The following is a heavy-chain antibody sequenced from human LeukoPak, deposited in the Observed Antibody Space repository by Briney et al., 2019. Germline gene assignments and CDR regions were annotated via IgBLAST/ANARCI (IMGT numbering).Heavy chain of an antibody. J-gene: IGHJ5*01. CDR1: GFTFSSYS. Sequence: PGGSLRLSCAASGFTFSSYSMNWVRQAPGKGLEWVSYISSSSSTIYYADSVKGRFTISRDNAKNSLYLQMNSLRAEDTAVYYCARDPTIQLWPYNWFDSWGQGTLVTVSS. CDR2: ISSSSSTI. D-gene: IGHD5-18*01. CDR3: ARDPTIQLWPYNWFDS. V-gene: IGHV3-48*01.